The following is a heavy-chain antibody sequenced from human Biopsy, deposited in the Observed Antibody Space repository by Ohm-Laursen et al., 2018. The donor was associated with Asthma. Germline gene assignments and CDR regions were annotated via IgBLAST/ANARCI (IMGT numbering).Heavy chain of an antibody. CDR1: GGTFNTYV. CDR3: AREAGSCISRTCYSLDF. J-gene: IGHJ4*02. V-gene: IGHV1-69*13. Sequence: SVKVSCKSLGGTFNTYVIGWVRQAPGQGLEWMGGINSVFGTTNYPQKFQDRVTITADDSTSTVYMELSSLRSEDTAVYYCAREAGSCISRTCYSLDFWGQGTLVTVSS. CDR2: INSVFGTT. D-gene: IGHD2-2*01.